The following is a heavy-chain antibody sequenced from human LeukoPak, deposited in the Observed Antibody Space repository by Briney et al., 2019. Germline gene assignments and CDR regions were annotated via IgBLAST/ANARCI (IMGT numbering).Heavy chain of an antibody. Sequence: RGSLRLSCAGSGFTFSNYAMIWVRQAPGKGLEWVSAITGSGGNRFYAGSVKGRFTISRDNSENTLYLQMNSLRGDDTAVYYCAKDPIGDYIGAFDFQRWGQGTQDTVSS. V-gene: IGHV3-23*01. D-gene: IGHD4-17*01. CDR2: ITGSGGNR. J-gene: IGHJ1*01. CDR3: AKDPIGDYIGAFDFQR. CDR1: GFTFSNYA.